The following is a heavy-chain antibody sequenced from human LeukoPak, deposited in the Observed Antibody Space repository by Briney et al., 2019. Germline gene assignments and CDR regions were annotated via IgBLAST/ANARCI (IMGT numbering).Heavy chain of an antibody. Sequence: SDTLSLTCTFSGDSVSSGNYYWSWIRQPPGKVLEWIAYIYNSGTTNYNPSLRSRVTISVDTSKNQFSLKLSSVSAADTAEYFCARHHSYGSGTFDYWGQGTLVTVSS. CDR1: GDSVSSGNYY. CDR3: ARHHSYGSGTFDY. D-gene: IGHD3-10*01. CDR2: IYNSGTT. J-gene: IGHJ4*02. V-gene: IGHV4-61*01.